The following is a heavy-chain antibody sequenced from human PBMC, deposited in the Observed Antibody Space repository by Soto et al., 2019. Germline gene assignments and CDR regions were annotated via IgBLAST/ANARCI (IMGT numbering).Heavy chain of an antibody. CDR2: INPNSGGT. Sequence: ATVNVSCQSSGHTFTGYYMHWVRQAPGQGLEWMGWINPNSGGTNYAQKFQGRATMTRDTSISTAYMELSRLRSDDPAVYYCASVVAAACMRQGSNHQLGYSCQGSLVSVS. J-gene: IGHJ4*02. V-gene: IGHV1-2*02. CDR3: ASVVAAACMRQGSNHQLGY. D-gene: IGHD6-13*01. CDR1: GHTFTGYY.